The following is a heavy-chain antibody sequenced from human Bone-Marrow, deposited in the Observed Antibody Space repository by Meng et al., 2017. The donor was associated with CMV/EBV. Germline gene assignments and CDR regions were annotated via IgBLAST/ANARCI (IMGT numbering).Heavy chain of an antibody. V-gene: IGHV3-30*02. J-gene: IGHJ4*02. CDR3: AKDRAVGGYYDSSGYSDY. Sequence: GESLKISCAASGFTFSTFGMSWVRQAPGKGLEWVAFIRHDGSNKYYADSVKGRFTISRDTSKNTLSLQMNSLRVEDTAIYYCAKDRAVGGYYDSSGYSDYCGQGTLVIVSS. CDR1: GFTFSTFG. CDR2: IRHDGSNK. D-gene: IGHD3-22*01.